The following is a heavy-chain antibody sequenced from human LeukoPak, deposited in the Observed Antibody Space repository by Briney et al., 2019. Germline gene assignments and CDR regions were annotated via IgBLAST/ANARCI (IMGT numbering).Heavy chain of an antibody. J-gene: IGHJ6*02. Sequence: PGGSLRLSCAASGFTFSSYGMHWVRQAPGKGLEWVAVIWYDGSNKYYADSVKGRFTISRDNSKNTLYLQMNSLRAEDTAVYYXXXXXXXXXAKGYGMDVWGQGTTVTVSS. CDR1: GFTFSSYG. CDR3: XXXXXXXXAKGYGMDV. V-gene: IGHV3-33*01. D-gene: IGHD2-15*01. CDR2: IWYDGSNK.